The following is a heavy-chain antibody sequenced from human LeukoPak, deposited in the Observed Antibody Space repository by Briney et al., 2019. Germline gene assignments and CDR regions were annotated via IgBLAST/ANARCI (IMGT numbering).Heavy chain of an antibody. CDR1: GGSFSGYY. Sequence: SETLSLTCAVYGGSFSGYYWTWIRQPPGKGLEWIGEINHSGSTNYNPSLKSRVTISVDKSKNQFSLKLSSVTAADTAVYYCARGSYSSSWNDAFDIWGQGTMVTVSS. CDR2: INHSGST. CDR3: ARGSYSSSWNDAFDI. D-gene: IGHD6-13*01. V-gene: IGHV4-34*01. J-gene: IGHJ3*02.